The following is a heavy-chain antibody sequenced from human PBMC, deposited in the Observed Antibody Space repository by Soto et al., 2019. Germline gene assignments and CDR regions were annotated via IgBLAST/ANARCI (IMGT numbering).Heavy chain of an antibody. Sequence: SETLSLTCTVSGGSISSGDYYWSWIRQPPGKGLEWIGYIYYSGSTYYNPSLKSRVTISVDTSKNQFSLKLSSVTAADTAVYYCARGVEGITGTTLYYFDYWGQGTLVTVSS. CDR3: ARGVEGITGTTLYYFDY. J-gene: IGHJ4*02. D-gene: IGHD1-7*01. V-gene: IGHV4-30-4*01. CDR1: GGSISSGDYY. CDR2: IYYSGST.